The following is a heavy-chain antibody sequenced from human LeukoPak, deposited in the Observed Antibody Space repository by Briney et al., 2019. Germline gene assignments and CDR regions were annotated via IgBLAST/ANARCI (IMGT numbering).Heavy chain of an antibody. D-gene: IGHD4-17*01. Sequence: GGSLRLSRAASGFTFSSYSMNWFRQAPGKGLEWVSSISSSSSYIYYADSVKGRFTISRDNAKNSLYLQMNSLRAEDTAVYYCARENGDYANRKINWFDPWGQGTLVTVSS. J-gene: IGHJ5*02. CDR2: ISSSSSYI. CDR3: ARENGDYANRKINWFDP. V-gene: IGHV3-21*01. CDR1: GFTFSSYS.